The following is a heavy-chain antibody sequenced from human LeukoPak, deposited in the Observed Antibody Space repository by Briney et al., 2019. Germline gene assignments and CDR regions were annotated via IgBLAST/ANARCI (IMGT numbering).Heavy chain of an antibody. CDR3: ARLVVVGANAMFDY. J-gene: IGHJ4*02. CDR1: GGSISSNY. Sequence: SETLSLTCSVSGGSISSNYWSWIRQPAGMGLEWLGRIYSSGDSYYNPFLRGRVTMSVDKSKNQFSLKLTSVTAADTAVYYCARLVVVGANAMFDYWGQGNLVTVSS. CDR2: IYSSGDS. V-gene: IGHV4-4*07. D-gene: IGHD2-15*01.